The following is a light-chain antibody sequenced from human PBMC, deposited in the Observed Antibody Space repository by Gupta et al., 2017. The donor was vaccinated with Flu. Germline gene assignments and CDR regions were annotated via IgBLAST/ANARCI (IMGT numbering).Light chain of an antibody. CDR3: QQYYAYPRT. J-gene: IGKJ1*01. V-gene: IGKV1-5*03. CDR1: QSINNW. Sequence: DIQMTQSPSTLSAAIGDRVTITCRASQSINNWLAWYQQKPGEAPKRLIYEKSTLESGVPSRFSGSGSGTEFTPAISSLQADDSATYYCQQYYAYPRTFGQGTKVEI. CDR2: EKS.